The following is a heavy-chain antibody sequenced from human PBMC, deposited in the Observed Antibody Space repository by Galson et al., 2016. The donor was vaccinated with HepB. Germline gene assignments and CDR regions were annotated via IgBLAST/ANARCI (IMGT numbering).Heavy chain of an antibody. D-gene: IGHD5-18*01. CDR2: IYSVGGT. J-gene: IGHJ5*02. V-gene: IGHV4-30-4*01. CDR1: GGSASSGDYW. Sequence: TLSLTCTVSGGSASSGDYWWNWIQQPPGKGLEWIGYIYSVGGTYYNPSPKGRLTMTVDTSKNQFSLKVRSVTAADTAMYYCARDGGFSSGYAFFSWGQGTPVIVSS. CDR3: ARDGGFSSGYAFFS.